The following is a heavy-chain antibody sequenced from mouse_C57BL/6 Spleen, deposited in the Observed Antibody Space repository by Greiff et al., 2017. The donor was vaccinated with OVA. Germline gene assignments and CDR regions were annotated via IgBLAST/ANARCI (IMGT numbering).Heavy chain of an antibody. CDR3: ARHGYYGSREAWFAY. D-gene: IGHD1-1*01. CDR1: GFSLTSYG. V-gene: IGHV2-6-1*01. Sequence: VQLVESGPGLVAPSQSLSITCTVSGFSLTSYGVHWVRQPPGKGLEWLGVIWSDGSTTYNPALKTRMSISKDNSKSQVFLKMNSLQTDDTAMYYGARHGYYGSREAWFAYWGQGTLVTVSA. CDR2: IWSDGST. J-gene: IGHJ3*01.